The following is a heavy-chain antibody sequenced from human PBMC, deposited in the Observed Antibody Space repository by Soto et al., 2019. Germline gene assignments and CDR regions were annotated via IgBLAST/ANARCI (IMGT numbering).Heavy chain of an antibody. V-gene: IGHV1-69*01. J-gene: IGHJ2*01. CDR3: ARDTEGATSWYFDL. Sequence: QVQLGQSGAEVKKPGSSVKVSCKASGGTFSSYAISWVRQAPGQGPEWMGGIIPIFGTANYAQKFQGRVTITADESTSTAYMEVSSLGSEDTAVYYCARDTEGATSWYFDLWGRGTLVTVSS. CDR1: GGTFSSYA. D-gene: IGHD4-4*01. CDR2: IIPIFGTA.